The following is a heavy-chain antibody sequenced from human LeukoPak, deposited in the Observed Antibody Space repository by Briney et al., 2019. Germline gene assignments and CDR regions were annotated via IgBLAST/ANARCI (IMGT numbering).Heavy chain of an antibody. D-gene: IGHD6-6*01. CDR1: GFNFDSYA. Sequence: GGSLRLSCAASGFNFDSYAMNWVRQAPGKGLEWVSGFSGSRGSTYYADSVKGRFTISRDNSKNTLYLQMNGLRAEDTAVYYCAKSIAARLPSIFDYWGQGTLVTVSS. J-gene: IGHJ4*02. CDR3: AKSIAARLPSIFDY. V-gene: IGHV3-23*01. CDR2: FSGSRGST.